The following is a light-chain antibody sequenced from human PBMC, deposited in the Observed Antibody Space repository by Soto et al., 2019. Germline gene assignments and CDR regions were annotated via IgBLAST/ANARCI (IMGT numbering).Light chain of an antibody. V-gene: IGKV3-20*01. CDR1: QSVSSSY. Sequence: EIVLTQSPGTLSLSPGERATLCCRASQSVSSSYLAWYQQKPGQAPRLLIYGASIRATGIPDRFSGSGSGTDFTLTISRLEPEDFAVYYCQQYGSSPGTFGQGTKVEIK. J-gene: IGKJ1*01. CDR3: QQYGSSPGT. CDR2: GAS.